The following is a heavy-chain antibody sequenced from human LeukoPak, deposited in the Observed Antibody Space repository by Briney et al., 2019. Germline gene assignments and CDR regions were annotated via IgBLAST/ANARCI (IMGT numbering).Heavy chain of an antibody. CDR2: IFYSGGT. CDR3: ASNYYDIEYFHH. V-gene: IGHV4-59*01. J-gene: IGHJ1*01. D-gene: IGHD3-22*01. Sequence: PSETLSLTCTVSGGSFSDYDWSWIRQPPGKGLEWIGYIFYSGGTNYNPSLKGRVTMSVDTSKNQFSLTLGSVTAADTAVYYCASNYYDIEYFHHWGQGTLVTVSS. CDR1: GGSFSDYD.